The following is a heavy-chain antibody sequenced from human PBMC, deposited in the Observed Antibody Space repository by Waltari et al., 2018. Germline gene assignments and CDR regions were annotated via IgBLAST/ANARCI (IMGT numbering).Heavy chain of an antibody. J-gene: IGHJ3*01. CDR1: GGSFGTYA. CDR3: AKRIVGGPFDV. CDR2: IIPIYGTP. Sequence: QVRLVQSGAEVRKPGSSVRVSCEASGGSFGTYAITWVRQAPGQGLEWMAGIIPIYGTPNYAQKFQGIVTIAADASTRTAYMDLSSLRSDDTAVYYCAKRIVGGPFDVWGQGTVVTVSS. V-gene: IGHV1-69*13. D-gene: IGHD1-26*01.